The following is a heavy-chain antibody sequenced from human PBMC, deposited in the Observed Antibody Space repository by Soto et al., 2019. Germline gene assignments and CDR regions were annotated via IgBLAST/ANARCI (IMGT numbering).Heavy chain of an antibody. D-gene: IGHD3-16*01. Sequence: QVQLVQSGAEVKKPGASVKVSCKASGYTFTSYDINWLRQATGQGLEWMGWMNPNSANTGYAQKFQGRVTMTRNTSISTAYLELSSLRSEDMAVYYCVREGVRGMDVWGQGTTVTVSS. V-gene: IGHV1-8*01. CDR2: MNPNSANT. J-gene: IGHJ6*02. CDR1: GYTFTSYD. CDR3: VREGVRGMDV.